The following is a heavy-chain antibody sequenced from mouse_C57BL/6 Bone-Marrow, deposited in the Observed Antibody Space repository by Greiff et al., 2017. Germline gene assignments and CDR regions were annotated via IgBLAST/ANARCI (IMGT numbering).Heavy chain of an antibody. CDR3: ARCDYYVDDFDD. CDR2: IHPNSGST. Sequence: VQLQQPGAELVKPGASVKLSCKASGYTFTSYWMPWVKQRPGQGLEWIGMIHPNSGSTNYNEKFKSKATLTVDKSSSTAYMQLSSLTSEDSAVYYCARCDYYVDDFDDWGTGTTLTVSS. V-gene: IGHV1-64*01. CDR1: GYTFTSYW. J-gene: IGHJ1*03. D-gene: IGHD2-13*01.